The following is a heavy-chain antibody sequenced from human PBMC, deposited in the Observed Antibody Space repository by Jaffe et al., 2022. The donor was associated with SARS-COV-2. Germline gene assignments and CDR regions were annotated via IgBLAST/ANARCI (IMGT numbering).Heavy chain of an antibody. CDR3: ARKVVAATQTWADLNYYGMDV. D-gene: IGHD2-15*01. CDR1: GGTFSSYA. CDR2: IIPIFGTA. Sequence: QVQLVQSGAEVKKPGSSVKVSCKASGGTFSSYAISWVRQAPGQGLEWMGGIIPIFGTANYAQKFQGRVTITADESTSTAYMELSSLRSEDTAVYYCARKVVAATQTWADLNYYGMDVWGQGTTVTVSS. V-gene: IGHV1-69*01. J-gene: IGHJ6*02.